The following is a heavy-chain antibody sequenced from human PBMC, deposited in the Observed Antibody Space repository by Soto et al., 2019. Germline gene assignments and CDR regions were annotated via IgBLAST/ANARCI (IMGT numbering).Heavy chain of an antibody. CDR3: ARIIYDFWSGYDSGPTTYFDY. V-gene: IGHV2-5*02. Sequence: SGPTLVNPTQTLTLTCTFSGFSLSTSGVGVGWIRQPPGKALEWLALIYWDDDKRYSPSLKSRLTITKDTSKNQVVLTMTNMDPVDTATYYCARIIYDFWSGYDSGPTTYFDYWGQGTLVTVSS. J-gene: IGHJ4*02. CDR1: GFSLSTSGVG. CDR2: IYWDDDK. D-gene: IGHD3-3*01.